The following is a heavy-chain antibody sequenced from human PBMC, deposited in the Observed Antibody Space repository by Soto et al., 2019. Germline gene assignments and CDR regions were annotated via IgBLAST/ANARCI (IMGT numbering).Heavy chain of an antibody. CDR3: ARGYYYDSSGIQFIPYYGMDV. CDR1: GGTFSSYA. CDR2: IIPIFGTA. V-gene: IGHV1-69*13. D-gene: IGHD3-22*01. Sequence: GASVKVSCKASGGTFSSYAISWVRQAPGQGLEWMGGIIPIFGTANYAQKFQGRVTITADESTSTAYMELSSLRSEDTAVYYCARGYYYDSSGIQFIPYYGMDVWGQGTTVTSP. J-gene: IGHJ6*02.